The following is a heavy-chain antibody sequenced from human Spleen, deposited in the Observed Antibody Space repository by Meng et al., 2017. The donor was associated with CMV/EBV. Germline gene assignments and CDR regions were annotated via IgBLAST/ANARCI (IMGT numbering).Heavy chain of an antibody. J-gene: IGHJ4*02. V-gene: IGHV1-18*01. Sequence: ASVKVSCKGSGYIFTKYGVNWMRQAPGQGPEWMGWISAYNGDTMYAPKVQGRVTMTTDASTSTAYMELRGLRSDDTAVYYCARDSGTIAVSGIGDYWGQGTLVTVSS. CDR3: ARDSGTIAVSGIGDY. CDR1: GYIFTKYG. CDR2: ISAYNGDT. D-gene: IGHD6-19*01.